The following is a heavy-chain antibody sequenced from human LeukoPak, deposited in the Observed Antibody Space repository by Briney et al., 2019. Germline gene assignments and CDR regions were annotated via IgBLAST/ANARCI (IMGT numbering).Heavy chain of an antibody. CDR3: ASTGYGVRDY. Sequence: GGSLRLSCAASGFTFSSHVMSWVRQAPGKGLEWVSGISDSGNSTSYADSVKGRLTISRDNSKSTLYLQMNSLRAEDTAVYYCASTGYGVRDYWGQGTLVTVSS. D-gene: IGHD4-17*01. CDR2: ISDSGNST. J-gene: IGHJ4*02. CDR1: GFTFSSHV. V-gene: IGHV3-23*01.